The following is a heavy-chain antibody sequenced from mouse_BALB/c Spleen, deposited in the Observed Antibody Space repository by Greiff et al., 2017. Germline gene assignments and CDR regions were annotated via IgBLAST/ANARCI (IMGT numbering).Heavy chain of an antibody. CDR3: ARSDSSGYKAWFAY. V-gene: IGHV1-54*01. J-gene: IGHJ3*01. D-gene: IGHD3-2*01. CDR1: GYAFTNYL. Sequence: QVQLQQSGAELVRPGTSVKVSCKASGYAFTNYLIEWVKQRPGQGLEWIGVINPGSGGTNYNEKFKGKATLTADKSSSTAYMQLSSLTSDDSAVYFCARSDSSGYKAWFAYWGQGTLVTVSA. CDR2: INPGSGGT.